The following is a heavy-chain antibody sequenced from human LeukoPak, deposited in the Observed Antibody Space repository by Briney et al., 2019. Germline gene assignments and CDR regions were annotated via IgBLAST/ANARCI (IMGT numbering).Heavy chain of an antibody. D-gene: IGHD4-17*01. V-gene: IGHV3-48*01. Sequence: GGSLRLSCAASGFTFSSYSMNWVRQAPGKGLEWVSYISSSSSTVYYADSVKGRFTISRDNAKNSLCLQMNSLRAEDTAVYYCARDLRYGDLPLGWGQGTLVTVSS. J-gene: IGHJ4*02. CDR2: ISSSSSTV. CDR1: GFTFSSYS. CDR3: ARDLRYGDLPLG.